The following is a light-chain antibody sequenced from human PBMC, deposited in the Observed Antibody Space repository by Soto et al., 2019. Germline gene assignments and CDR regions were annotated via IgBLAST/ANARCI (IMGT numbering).Light chain of an antibody. CDR3: QQYNSWLIT. CDR2: RAS. Sequence: EVLMTQSPDTLYVSPGERVTLSCRASQSVSDNLAWYQQKPGQGPRLLVYRASTRTLGIPARFSGSESGTEFTLTVSCLKSEDFAVYYCQQYNSWLITFGQRTPLEIK. V-gene: IGKV3-15*01. CDR1: QSVSDN. J-gene: IGKJ5*01.